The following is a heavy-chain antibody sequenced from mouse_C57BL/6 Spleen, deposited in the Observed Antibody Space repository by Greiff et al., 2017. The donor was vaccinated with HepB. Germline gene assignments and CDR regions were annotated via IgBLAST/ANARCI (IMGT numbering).Heavy chain of an antibody. CDR1: GYAFTNYL. J-gene: IGHJ4*01. D-gene: IGHD2-4*01. V-gene: IGHV1-54*01. CDR2: INPGSGGT. Sequence: QVQLQQSGAELVRPGTSVKVSCKASGYAFTNYLIEWVKQRPGQGLEWIGVINPGSGGTNYNEKFKGKATLTADKSSSTAYMQLSSLTSEDSAVYFCARVDYDVVGYAMDYWGQGTSVTVSS. CDR3: ARVDYDVVGYAMDY.